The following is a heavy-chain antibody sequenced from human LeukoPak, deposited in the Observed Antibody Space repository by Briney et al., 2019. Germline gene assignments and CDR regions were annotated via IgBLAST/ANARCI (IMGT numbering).Heavy chain of an antibody. V-gene: IGHV3-7*01. CDR2: IKQDGSEK. Sequence: GESLRLSCAASGFAFSSYWMSWVRQAPGKGLEWVANIKQDGSEKYYVDSVKGRFTISRDNAKNSLYLQMNSLRAEDTAVYYCARGLLWFGEPFDYWGQGTLVTVSS. J-gene: IGHJ4*02. CDR1: GFAFSSYW. D-gene: IGHD3-10*01. CDR3: ARGLLWFGEPFDY.